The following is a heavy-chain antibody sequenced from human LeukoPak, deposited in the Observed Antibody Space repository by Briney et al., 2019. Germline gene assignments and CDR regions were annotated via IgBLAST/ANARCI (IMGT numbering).Heavy chain of an antibody. Sequence: GGSLRLSCAASGFSFSIYWMSWVRQAPGKGLEWVANIKQDGSEKFYVDSVKGRFTISRDNAKNSLYLQMNSLRAEDTAVYFCARMMTYYDSWSGHGAWGQGTLVTVSS. D-gene: IGHD3-3*01. CDR2: IKQDGSEK. CDR3: ARMMTYYDSWSGHGA. V-gene: IGHV3-7*03. J-gene: IGHJ5*02. CDR1: GFSFSIYW.